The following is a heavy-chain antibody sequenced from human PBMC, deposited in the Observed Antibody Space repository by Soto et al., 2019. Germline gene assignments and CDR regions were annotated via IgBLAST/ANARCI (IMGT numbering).Heavy chain of an antibody. CDR1: GDSIISYY. J-gene: IGHJ6*02. V-gene: IGHV4-59*01. CDR2: IYYTGST. CDR3: ARHSKFSEGKYYYGMDV. D-gene: IGHD6-19*01. Sequence: SETLSLTCTVSGDSIISYYWSWIRQSPEKGLEWIGYIYYTGSTKYNASLKSRVTMSVDTSKNQLSLNLSSLTAADTAVYYCARHSKFSEGKYYYGMDVWGQGTTVTVS.